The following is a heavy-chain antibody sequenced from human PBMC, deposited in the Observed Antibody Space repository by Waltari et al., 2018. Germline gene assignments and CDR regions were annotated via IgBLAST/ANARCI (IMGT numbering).Heavy chain of an antibody. J-gene: IGHJ3*01. CDR1: GFTVSSYW. V-gene: IGHV3-74*01. CDR2: INSDGSGT. CDR3: ASGNSHAFDL. D-gene: IGHD1-7*01. Sequence: EVQLVESGGGLVQPGGSLRGSCTASGFTVSSYWMHWVRQVPWKGLVWVSRINSDGSGTSYADSAKGRFTISRDNAKNTLFLQMNSLRGEDTAVYYCASGNSHAFDLWGQGTMVTVSS.